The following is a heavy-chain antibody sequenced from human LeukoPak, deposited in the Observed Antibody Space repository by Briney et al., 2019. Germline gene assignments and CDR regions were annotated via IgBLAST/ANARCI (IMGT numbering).Heavy chain of an antibody. CDR3: AGSSGYYWAGDY. CDR2: ISSSGSTI. CDR1: GFTFSSYE. V-gene: IGHV3-48*03. D-gene: IGHD3-22*01. J-gene: IGHJ4*02. Sequence: PGGTLRLSCAASGFTFSSYEMNWVRQAPGKGLEWVSYISSSGSTIYYADSVKGRFTISRDNAKNSLYLQMNSLRAEDTAVYYCAGSSGYYWAGDYWGQGTLATVSS.